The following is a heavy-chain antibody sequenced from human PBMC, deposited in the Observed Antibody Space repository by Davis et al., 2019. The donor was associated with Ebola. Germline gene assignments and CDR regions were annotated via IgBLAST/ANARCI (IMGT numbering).Heavy chain of an antibody. CDR1: GYTFTSYG. Sequence: AASVKVSCKASGYTFTSYGIGWVRQAPGQGLEWMGWISAYNGNTNYAQNVQGRVTMTTDTSTSTAYMEVGSLRPDDTAVYYCARAQFPTTSDHWGQGTLVTVSS. CDR2: ISAYNGNT. D-gene: IGHD1-1*01. V-gene: IGHV1-18*01. J-gene: IGHJ4*02. CDR3: ARAQFPTTSDH.